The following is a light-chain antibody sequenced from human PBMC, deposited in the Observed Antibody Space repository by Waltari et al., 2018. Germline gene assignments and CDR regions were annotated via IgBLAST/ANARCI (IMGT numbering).Light chain of an antibody. CDR1: QSISTW. J-gene: IGKJ1*01. CDR3: QHYNNYWT. V-gene: IGKV1-5*03. CDR2: KSS. Sequence: DIQMTQSPSTLSASVGDRVTITCRASQSISTWVAWYQQKPGKAPRLLIFKSSNLENGGPGRFSGSGSGTEFTLTISSLEPDDFATYYCQHYNNYWTFGQGTKVEIK.